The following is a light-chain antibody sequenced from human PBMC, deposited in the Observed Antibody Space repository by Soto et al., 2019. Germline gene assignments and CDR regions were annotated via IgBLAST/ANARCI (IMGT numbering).Light chain of an antibody. CDR1: QSVSSSD. J-gene: IGKJ5*01. CDR2: GAS. Sequence: DMMWALSRASLSVSLGQSITVASRACQSVSSSDLAWYQQKPGQAPRLLIYGASSRATGIPDRFSGSGSWTDFTLTAYKLGLQYLESYYCEQYGNSAITFGQGTRLDI. V-gene: IGKV3-20*01. CDR3: EQYGNSAIT.